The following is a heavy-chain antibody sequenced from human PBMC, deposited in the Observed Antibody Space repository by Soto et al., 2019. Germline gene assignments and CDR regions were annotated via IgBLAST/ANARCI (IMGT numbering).Heavy chain of an antibody. J-gene: IGHJ4*02. CDR3: AKDLQPIVVVTANYDS. CDR1: GFTFSSYA. D-gene: IGHD2-21*02. V-gene: IGHV3-23*01. CDR2: ISGGGSST. Sequence: EVQLLESGGGLVQPGGSLRLSCAASGFTFSSYAMSWVRQAPGKGLEWVSAISGGGSSTYYADSVKGRFTISRDNSKNTLYLQINSLRAEDTAVYYCAKDLQPIVVVTANYDSCGQGTLVTVSS.